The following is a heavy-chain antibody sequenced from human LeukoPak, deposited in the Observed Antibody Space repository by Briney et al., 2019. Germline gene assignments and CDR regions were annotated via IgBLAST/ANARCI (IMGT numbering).Heavy chain of an antibody. D-gene: IGHD2/OR15-2a*01. CDR1: GFTFNSYA. Sequence: PGGSLRLSCAASGFTFNSYAMSWVRQAPGKGLEWVSSISGSGGSTYHADSVRGRFTISRDNSKNTLYLQMNSLRAEDTAVYYCAREGPRGNSQFDYWGQGTLVTVSS. J-gene: IGHJ4*02. CDR2: ISGSGGST. CDR3: AREGPRGNSQFDY. V-gene: IGHV3-23*01.